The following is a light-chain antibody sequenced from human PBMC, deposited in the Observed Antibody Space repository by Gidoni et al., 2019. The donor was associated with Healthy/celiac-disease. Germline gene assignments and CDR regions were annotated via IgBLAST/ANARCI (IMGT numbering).Light chain of an antibody. V-gene: IGKV1-33*01. Sequence: DIQMNPSPSSLSASVGDRVTITCQASQDISNYLNWYQQKPGKAPKLLIYDASNLETGVPSRFSGSGSGTDFTFTISSLQPEDIATYYCQQYDNLPLFTFGPGTKVDIK. CDR2: DAS. CDR3: QQYDNLPLFT. J-gene: IGKJ3*01. CDR1: QDISNY.